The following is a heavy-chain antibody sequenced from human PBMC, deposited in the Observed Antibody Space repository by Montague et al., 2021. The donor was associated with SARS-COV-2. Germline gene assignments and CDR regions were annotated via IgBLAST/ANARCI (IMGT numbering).Heavy chain of an antibody. CDR2: IYYSGST. CDR3: ARAPACFGVVFTSFDY. V-gene: IGHV4-31*03. Sequence: TLSLTCTVSGGSISSGGYYWSWIRQPPGKGLEWIGYIYYSGSTYYXPSLKSRVTISVDTSKNQFSLKLSSVTAADTAVYYCARAPACFGVVFTSFDYWGQGTLVTVSS. J-gene: IGHJ4*02. D-gene: IGHD3-3*01. CDR1: GGSISSGGYY.